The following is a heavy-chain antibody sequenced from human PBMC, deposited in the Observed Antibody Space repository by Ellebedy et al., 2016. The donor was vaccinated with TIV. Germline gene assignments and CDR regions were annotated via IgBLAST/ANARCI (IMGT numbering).Heavy chain of an antibody. J-gene: IGHJ4*01. CDR2: IYYSGST. V-gene: IGHV4-39*01. D-gene: IGHD2/OR15-2a*01. CDR3: ARQGDFYASGNFPYFDS. CDR1: GGSISSSSYY. Sequence: SETLSLTCTVSGGSISSSSYYWGWIRQPPGKGLEWIGSIYYSGSTYYNPSLKSRVTISVDTSKNQFSLKLSSVTAADTAVYYCARQGDFYASGNFPYFDSWGHGTVVTVS.